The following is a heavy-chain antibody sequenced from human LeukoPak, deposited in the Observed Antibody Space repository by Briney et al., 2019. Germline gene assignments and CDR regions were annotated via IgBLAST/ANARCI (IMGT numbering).Heavy chain of an antibody. D-gene: IGHD3-3*01. V-gene: IGHV3-23*01. Sequence: GGTLRLSCAASGFTFSNHGMNWVRQAPGKGLEWLSGISPRGGGTYYADSVKGRFTISRDDSKNTLSLQMNSLRVEDTAVYYCARAPNRMTSFGVVIKRYYYMDVWGKGTTVTVSS. J-gene: IGHJ6*03. CDR1: GFTFSNHG. CDR2: ISPRGGGT. CDR3: ARAPNRMTSFGVVIKRYYYMDV.